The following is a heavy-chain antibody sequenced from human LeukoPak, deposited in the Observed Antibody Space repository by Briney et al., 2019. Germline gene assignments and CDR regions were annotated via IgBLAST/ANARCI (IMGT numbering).Heavy chain of an antibody. Sequence: GASVKVSCKASGYTFTGYYMHWVRQAPGQGLEWMGGINPNSGGTNHAQKFQGRVTMTRDTSISTAYMELSRLRSDDTAVYYCAREGYYDSSGYYYWGQGTLVTVSS. CDR1: GYTFTGYY. V-gene: IGHV1-2*02. D-gene: IGHD3-22*01. J-gene: IGHJ4*02. CDR2: INPNSGGT. CDR3: AREGYYDSSGYYY.